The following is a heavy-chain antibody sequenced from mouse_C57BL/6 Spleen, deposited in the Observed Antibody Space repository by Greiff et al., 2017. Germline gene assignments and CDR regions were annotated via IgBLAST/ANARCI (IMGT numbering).Heavy chain of an antibody. V-gene: IGHV14-2*01. J-gene: IGHJ2*01. CDR3: ASLGDYYGSSYEDYFDY. CDR1: GFNIKDYY. CDR2: IDPEDGET. D-gene: IGHD1-1*01. Sequence: EVQLRQSGAELVKPGASVKLSCTASGFNIKDYYMHWVKQRTEQGLEWIGRIDPEDGETKYAPKFQGKATITADTSSNTAYLQLSSLTSEDTAVYYCASLGDYYGSSYEDYFDYWGQGTTLTVSS.